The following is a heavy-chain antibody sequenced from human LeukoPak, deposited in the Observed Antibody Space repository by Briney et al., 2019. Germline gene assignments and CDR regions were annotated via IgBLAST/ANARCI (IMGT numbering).Heavy chain of an antibody. CDR3: ARETRWDFDY. CDR2: ISSRGSTI. Sequence: GRSLRLSCAASGFTFSDYYRSWIRQAPGKGLEWVSYISSRGSTIYYADSVKGRFTISRDNAKNSLYLQMNSLRAEDTAVYYCARETRWDFDYWGQGTLVTVSS. J-gene: IGHJ4*02. CDR1: GFTFSDYY. V-gene: IGHV3-11*04. D-gene: IGHD5-24*01.